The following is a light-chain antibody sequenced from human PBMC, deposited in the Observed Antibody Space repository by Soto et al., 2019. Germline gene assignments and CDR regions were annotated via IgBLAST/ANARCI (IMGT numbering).Light chain of an antibody. CDR3: QQYNSYWT. Sequence: DIQMTQSPSTLSASVWDRVSITCRASQGISGWLAWYQQKPGKAPKLLIYHASTLESGVPSRFSGSGSGTEFTLTISSLQPDDFATYYCQQYNSYWTFGQGTKVDIK. CDR2: HAS. J-gene: IGKJ1*01. CDR1: QGISGW. V-gene: IGKV1-5*01.